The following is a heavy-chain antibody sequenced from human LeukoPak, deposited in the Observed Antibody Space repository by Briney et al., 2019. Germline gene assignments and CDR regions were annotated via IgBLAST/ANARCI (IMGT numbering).Heavy chain of an antibody. Sequence: GGSLRLSCAASGFTFSSYGMHWVRQAPGKGLEWVAVISYDGSNKYYADSVKGRFTISRDNSKNTLYLQMNSLRAEDTAVYYCARDVDYWGQGTLVTVSS. CDR3: ARDVDY. CDR2: ISYDGSNK. V-gene: IGHV3-30*03. J-gene: IGHJ4*02. CDR1: GFTFSSYG.